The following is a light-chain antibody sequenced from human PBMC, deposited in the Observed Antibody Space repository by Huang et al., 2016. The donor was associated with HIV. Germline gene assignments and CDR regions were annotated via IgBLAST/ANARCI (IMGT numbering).Light chain of an antibody. J-gene: IGKJ1*01. CDR3: QQDNKWPRT. CDR2: GAS. V-gene: IGKV3-15*01. Sequence: EIVMTQSPATLSVSPGERASLSCRASQSVSSDLAWYQQRPGQAPRLLIYGASTRATGIPARFSGSGSGTEFTLTISSLQSEDFAVYNCQQDNKWPRTFGQGTKVEIK. CDR1: QSVSSD.